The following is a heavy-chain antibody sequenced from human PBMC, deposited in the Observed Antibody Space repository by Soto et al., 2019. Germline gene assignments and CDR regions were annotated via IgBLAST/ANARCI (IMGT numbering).Heavy chain of an antibody. CDR1: GYTFTSYY. D-gene: IGHD2-15*01. CDR3: AREGYCSGGSCYSVMGWFDP. J-gene: IGHJ5*02. V-gene: IGHV1-46*01. CDR2: INPSGGST. Sequence: VASVKVSCKASGYTFTSYYMHWVRQAPGQGLEWMGIINPSGGSTSYAQKFQGRVTMTRDTSTSTVYMELSSLRSEDTAVYYCAREGYCSGGSCYSVMGWFDPWGQGTLVTVSS.